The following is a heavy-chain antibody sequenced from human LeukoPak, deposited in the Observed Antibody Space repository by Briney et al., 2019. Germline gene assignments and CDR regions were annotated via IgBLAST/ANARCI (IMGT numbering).Heavy chain of an antibody. CDR3: ASRIAVAGYREYCQH. D-gene: IGHD6-19*01. J-gene: IGHJ1*01. CDR1: GYTFTSYG. V-gene: IGHV1-18*01. Sequence: GASVKVSCKASGYTFTSYGISWVRQAPGQGLEWMGWISAYNGNTNYAQKLQGRVTMTTDTSTSTAYMELRSLRSDDTAVYYCASRIAVAGYREYCQHWGQGTLVTVSS. CDR2: ISAYNGNT.